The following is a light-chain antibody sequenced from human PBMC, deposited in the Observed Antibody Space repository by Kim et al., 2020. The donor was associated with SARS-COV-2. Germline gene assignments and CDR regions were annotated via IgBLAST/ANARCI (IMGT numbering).Light chain of an antibody. CDR3: SSYTSSFTWV. Sequence: QSALTQPAPVSGSPGQSITISCTGTSSDIGGYNYVSWYQQYPGKAPKLIIYDVNKWPSGLSNRFSGSKSGNTASLIISGLQAEDEADYYCSSYTSSFTWVFGGGTKLTVL. CDR2: DVN. V-gene: IGLV2-14*03. CDR1: SSDIGGYNY. J-gene: IGLJ3*02.